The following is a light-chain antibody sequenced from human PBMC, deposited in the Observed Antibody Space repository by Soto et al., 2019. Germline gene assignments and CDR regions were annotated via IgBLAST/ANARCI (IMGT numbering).Light chain of an antibody. CDR2: SNN. V-gene: IGLV1-44*01. CDR1: SSNIGSNA. Sequence: QSVLTQPPSASGTPGQRVTISCSGSSSNIGSNAVNWYQQLPGTAPTLLIYSNNQRPSGVPDRFSGSKSGTSASLAVNGLLYADEADYYCAAWDDSLNGPLFGGGTKLTVL. J-gene: IGLJ3*02. CDR3: AAWDDSLNGPL.